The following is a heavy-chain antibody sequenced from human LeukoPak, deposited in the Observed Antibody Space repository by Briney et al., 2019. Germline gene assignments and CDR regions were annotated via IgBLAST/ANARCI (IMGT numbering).Heavy chain of an antibody. D-gene: IGHD2-8*01. CDR2: INPNSGGT. Sequence: GASVKVSCKVSGYTFSGYYLRWVRQAPGQGLEWMGRINPNSGGTNYAQKFQGRVTMTRDTSISTAYMDLSSLTSDDTAVYYCTRGPSNSDYWGQGTLVTVSS. CDR1: GYTFSGYY. J-gene: IGHJ4*02. V-gene: IGHV1-2*06. CDR3: TRGPSNSDY.